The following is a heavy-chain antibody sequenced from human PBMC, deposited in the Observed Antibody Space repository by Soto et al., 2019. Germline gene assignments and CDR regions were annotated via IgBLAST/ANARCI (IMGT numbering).Heavy chain of an antibody. CDR2: ISGSGGST. Sequence: EVQLLESGGGLVQPGGSLRLSCAASGFTFSSYAMSWVRQAPGKGLEWVSAISGSGGSTYYADSVKGRFTISRDNSKNTLYLQMNSVRAEDTAVYYCAKDLGWWVYSSGWSGVDYWGQGTLVTVSS. V-gene: IGHV3-23*01. J-gene: IGHJ4*02. D-gene: IGHD6-19*01. CDR1: GFTFSSYA. CDR3: AKDLGWWVYSSGWSGVDY.